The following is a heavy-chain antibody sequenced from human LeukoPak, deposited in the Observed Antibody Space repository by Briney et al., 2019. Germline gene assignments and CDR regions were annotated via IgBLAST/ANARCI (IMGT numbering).Heavy chain of an antibody. CDR2: INPNSGGT. D-gene: IGHD3-10*01. J-gene: IGHJ4*02. Sequence: ASVKVSCKASGYTFTGYYMHWVRQVPGQGLEWMGWINPNSGGTNYAQKFQGRVTMTRDTSISTAYMELSRLRSDDTAVYYCARVGQRLWFGEFPFDYWGQGTLVTVSS. CDR3: ARVGQRLWFGEFPFDY. CDR1: GYTFTGYY. V-gene: IGHV1-2*02.